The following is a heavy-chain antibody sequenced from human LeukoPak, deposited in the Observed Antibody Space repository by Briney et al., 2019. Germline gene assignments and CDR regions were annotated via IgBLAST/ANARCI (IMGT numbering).Heavy chain of an antibody. Sequence: GGSLRLSCAASGFPLSSYSMNWVRQAPGKGLEWISYISASGSAIFYVDSVKGRVTVSRDNARNSLFLQMDSPRAEDTAVYYCVRVKGTYFDYWGPGTLVTVSS. CDR2: ISASGSAI. V-gene: IGHV3-48*01. J-gene: IGHJ4*02. CDR1: GFPLSSYS. CDR3: VRVKGTYFDY. D-gene: IGHD1-1*01.